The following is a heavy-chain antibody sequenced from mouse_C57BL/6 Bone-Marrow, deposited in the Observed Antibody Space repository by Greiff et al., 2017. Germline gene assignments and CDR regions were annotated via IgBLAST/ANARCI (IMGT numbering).Heavy chain of an antibody. CDR3: TRGKVPRYDVGYAMDY. J-gene: IGHJ4*01. V-gene: IGHV5S21*01. Sequence: EVKLVESGEGLVKPGGSLKLSCAASGFTFSSYAMSWVRQTPEKRLEWVAYISRGGAYIYYADTVKGRFTISRDNARNTLYLQMSSLQSEDTAMYYCTRGKVPRYDVGYAMDYWGQGTSVTVSA. CDR1: GFTFSSYA. CDR2: ISRGGAYI. D-gene: IGHD2-12*01.